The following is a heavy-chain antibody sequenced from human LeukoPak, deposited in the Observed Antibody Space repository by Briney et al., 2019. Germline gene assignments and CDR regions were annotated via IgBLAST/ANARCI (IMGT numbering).Heavy chain of an antibody. Sequence: RPSETLSLTCTVSGYSISSGYYWGWIRQPPGKGLEWIGSIYNSASTYYNPSLKSRVTISVDTSKNQFSLKLSSVTAADTAVYYCARDRRDMGATLGTYYFDYWGQGTLVTVSS. CDR2: IYNSAST. J-gene: IGHJ4*02. V-gene: IGHV4-38-2*02. CDR1: GYSISSGYY. CDR3: ARDRRDMGATLGTYYFDY. D-gene: IGHD1-26*01.